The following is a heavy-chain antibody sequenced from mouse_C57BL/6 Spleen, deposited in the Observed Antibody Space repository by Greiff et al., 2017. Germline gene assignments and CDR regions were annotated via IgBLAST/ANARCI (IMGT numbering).Heavy chain of an antibody. Sequence: EVKLMESGGGLVKPGGSLKLSCAASGFTFSSYTMSWVRQTPEKRLEWVATISGGGGNTYYPDSVKGRFTISRDNAKNTLYLQMSSLRSEDTALYYCARLYDGYSFAYWGQGTLVTVSA. V-gene: IGHV5-9*01. CDR1: GFTFSSYT. D-gene: IGHD2-3*01. J-gene: IGHJ3*01. CDR3: ARLYDGYSFAY. CDR2: ISGGGGNT.